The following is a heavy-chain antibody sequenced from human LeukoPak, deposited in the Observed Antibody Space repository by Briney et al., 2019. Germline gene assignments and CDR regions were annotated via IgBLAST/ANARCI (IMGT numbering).Heavy chain of an antibody. CDR1: GFTFNIYS. V-gene: IGHV3-21*04. D-gene: IGHD6-6*01. J-gene: IGHJ4*02. CDR2: ITSTSTYI. CDR3: AKGVHIESSDY. Sequence: GGSLRLSCSASGFTFNIYSLNWVRQAPGKGLEWVSSITSTSTYIYYADSVKGRFTISRDNSKNTLYLQMNSLRAEDTAVYYCAKGVHIESSDYWGQGTLVTVSS.